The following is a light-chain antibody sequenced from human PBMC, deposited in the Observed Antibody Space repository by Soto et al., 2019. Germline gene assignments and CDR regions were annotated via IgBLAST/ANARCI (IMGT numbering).Light chain of an antibody. V-gene: IGKV3-20*01. CDR3: QQYGSSPLIS. J-gene: IGKJ5*01. CDR2: GAS. CDR1: QSISTT. Sequence: EIVLTQSPVTLSVSPGEGATLSCRTSQSISTTLAWYQQKPGQAPRFLMYGASTRATGIPDRFSGSGSGTEFSLAIRRLEPEDFAVYYCQQYGSSPLISFGQGTRREIK.